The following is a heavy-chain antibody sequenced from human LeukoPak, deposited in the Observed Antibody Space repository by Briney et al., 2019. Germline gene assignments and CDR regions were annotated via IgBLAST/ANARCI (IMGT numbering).Heavy chain of an antibody. CDR3: AMSLGPTTGRAFDH. CDR2: IYSSGNT. Sequence: ESGPTLVKPSETLSLTCTVSGGSISSYYWSWIRQPAGKGLEWIGRIYSSGNTNYSPSLKSRVTMSVDTSKNQFSLKLSSVTAADTAVYYCAMSLGPTTGRAFDHWGQGILVTVSS. D-gene: IGHD1-26*01. J-gene: IGHJ4*02. V-gene: IGHV4-4*07. CDR1: GGSISSYY.